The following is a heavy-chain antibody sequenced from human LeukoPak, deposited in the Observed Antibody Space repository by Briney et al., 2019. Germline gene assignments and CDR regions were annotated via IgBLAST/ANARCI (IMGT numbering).Heavy chain of an antibody. Sequence: VASVKVSCKASGYTFTSYDINWVRQATGQGLEWMGWMNPNSGNTGYAQKFQDRVTMTRNTSISTAYMELSSLRSEDTAVYYCARDAADGYNDYWGQGTLVTVSS. J-gene: IGHJ4*02. D-gene: IGHD5-24*01. CDR1: GYTFTSYD. CDR3: ARDAADGYNDY. V-gene: IGHV1-8*01. CDR2: MNPNSGNT.